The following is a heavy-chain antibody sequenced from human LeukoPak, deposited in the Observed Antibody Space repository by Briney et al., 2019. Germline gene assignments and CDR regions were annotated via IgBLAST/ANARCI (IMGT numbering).Heavy chain of an antibody. CDR2: ISGSGGST. V-gene: IGHV3-23*01. J-gene: IGHJ4*02. CDR1: GFTFSSYA. CDR3: AKSGGLYGSGSPFDY. Sequence: GGSLRLSCAASGFTFSSYAMSRVRQAPGKGLEWVSAISGSGGSTYYADSVKGRFTISRDNSKNTLYLQMNSLGAEDTAVYYCAKSGGLYGSGSPFDYWGQATLLTVSS. D-gene: IGHD3-10*01.